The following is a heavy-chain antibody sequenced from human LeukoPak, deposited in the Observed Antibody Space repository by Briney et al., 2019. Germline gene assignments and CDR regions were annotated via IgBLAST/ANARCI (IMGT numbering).Heavy chain of an antibody. CDR2: IKEDGSDK. V-gene: IGHV3-7*03. CDR1: GFIFSSYW. Sequence: PGGSLRLSCAASGFIFSSYWMAWVRQAPGKGLEWVANIKEDGSDKNYVESLKGRFTISRDNAKNSLYLQMNSLRAEDTALYHCARDWASGYSYGYAGYWGQGTLVTVSS. J-gene: IGHJ4*02. CDR3: ARDWASGYSYGYAGY. D-gene: IGHD5-18*01.